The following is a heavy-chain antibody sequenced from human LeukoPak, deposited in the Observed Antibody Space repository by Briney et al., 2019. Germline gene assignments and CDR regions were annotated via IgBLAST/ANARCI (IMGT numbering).Heavy chain of an antibody. J-gene: IGHJ6*02. V-gene: IGHV4-34*01. D-gene: IGHD2-15*01. Sequence: SETLSLTCAVYGGSFSGYYWNWIRQPPGKGLEWIGEINHSGSTNYNPSLKSRVTMSVDTSKNQFSLKLSSVTAADTAVYYCARVECSGGSCNSHYGMDVWGQGTTVTVSS. CDR1: GGSFSGYY. CDR3: ARVECSGGSCNSHYGMDV. CDR2: INHSGST.